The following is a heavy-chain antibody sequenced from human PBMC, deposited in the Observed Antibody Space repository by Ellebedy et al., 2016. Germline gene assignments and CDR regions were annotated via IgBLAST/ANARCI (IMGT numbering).Heavy chain of an antibody. Sequence: ASVKVSCKASEGTFSSYGISWVRQAPGQGLDWMGGIIPIFGTSKYGQKFQGRVSMTRDTSTDTAYMELSSLTSEDTAVYYCARGKRNILWSDFWGQGTLVTVSS. CDR1: EGTFSSYG. CDR2: IIPIFGTS. D-gene: IGHD1-14*01. J-gene: IGHJ4*02. V-gene: IGHV1-69*05. CDR3: ARGKRNILWSDF.